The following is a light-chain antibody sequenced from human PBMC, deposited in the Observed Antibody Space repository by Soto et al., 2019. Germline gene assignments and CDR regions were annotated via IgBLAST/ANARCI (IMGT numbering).Light chain of an antibody. Sequence: EIVMTQSPATLSVSPGERATVSCRASQSVSSNLAWYQQKPGQAPRRLIYGASTRPTGIPARFSGSGSGTGFTLSIGSLQSEDFAVYYCQQYNNWPRTFGQGTKLEIK. V-gene: IGKV3-15*01. CDR1: QSVSSN. J-gene: IGKJ2*01. CDR2: GAS. CDR3: QQYNNWPRT.